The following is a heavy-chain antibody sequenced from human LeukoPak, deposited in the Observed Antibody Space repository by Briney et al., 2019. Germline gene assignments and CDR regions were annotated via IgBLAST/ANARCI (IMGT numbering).Heavy chain of an antibody. D-gene: IGHD3-10*01. CDR1: GYTFTSYY. V-gene: IGHV1-46*01. CDR3: ASERGPDELISS. J-gene: IGHJ4*02. CDR2: INPSGGST. Sequence: ASVKASCKASGYTFTSYYMHWVRQAPGQGLEWMGIINPSGGSTSYAQKFQGRVTMTRDTSTSTVYMELSSLRSEDTAVYYCASERGPDELISSWGQGTLVTVSS.